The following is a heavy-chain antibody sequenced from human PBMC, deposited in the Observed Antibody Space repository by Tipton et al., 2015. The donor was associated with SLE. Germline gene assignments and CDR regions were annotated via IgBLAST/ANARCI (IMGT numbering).Heavy chain of an antibody. Sequence: TLSLTCTVSGGSISSHYWGWIRQPPGKGLEWIGSIYYSGSTYYNPSLKSRVTISVDTSKNQFSLKLSSVTAADTAVYYCAREGITGTYDAFDIWGQGTMVTVSS. J-gene: IGHJ3*02. CDR1: GGSISSHY. CDR2: IYYSGST. CDR3: AREGITGTYDAFDI. D-gene: IGHD1-7*01. V-gene: IGHV4-39*07.